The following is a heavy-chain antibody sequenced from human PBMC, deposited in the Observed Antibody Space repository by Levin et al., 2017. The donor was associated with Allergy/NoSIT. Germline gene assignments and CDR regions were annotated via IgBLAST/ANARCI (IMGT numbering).Heavy chain of an antibody. V-gene: IGHV4-30-2*01. CDR1: GGSISSGGYS. CDR2: IYHSGST. CDR3: ARAVGGYIVVVPAAPVWYFDR. Sequence: LSLTCAVSGGSISSGGYSWSWIRQPPGKGLEWIGYIYHSGSTYYNPSLKSRVTISVDRSKNQFSLKLSSVTAADTAVYYCARAVGGYIVVVPAAPVWYFDRWGRGTLVTVSS. D-gene: IGHD2-2*01. J-gene: IGHJ2*01.